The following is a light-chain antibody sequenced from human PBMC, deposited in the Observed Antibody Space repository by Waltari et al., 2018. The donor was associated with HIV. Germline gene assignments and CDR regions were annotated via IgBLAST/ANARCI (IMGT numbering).Light chain of an antibody. V-gene: IGKV1-39*01. J-gene: IGKJ2*01. CDR2: AAS. Sequence: DIQMTQSPSSLSASLGDRVTITCRASQTISNRLNWYQQEPGKAPKLLIYAASSLQSGVRSRFSGSGSETDFTLTISSLQPEDFATYYCQQSYGTPPYTFGQGTKLEIK. CDR3: QQSYGTPPYT. CDR1: QTISNR.